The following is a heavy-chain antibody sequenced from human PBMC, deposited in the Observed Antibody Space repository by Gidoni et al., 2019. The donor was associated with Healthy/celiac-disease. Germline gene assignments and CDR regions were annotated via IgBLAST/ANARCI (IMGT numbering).Heavy chain of an antibody. V-gene: IGHV1-69*02. J-gene: IGHJ4*02. CDR1: GGPFSSYT. D-gene: IGHD6-6*01. CDR2: IIPILGIA. CDR3: AKKAARQYYFDY. Sequence: QVQLVQSGAAVKKPGASGKVSCKASGGPFSSYTIIWVRQAPGQGLGWMGRIIPILGIANYAQKFQGRVTITADKSTSTAYMELSSLRSEDTAVYYCAKKAARQYYFDYWGQGTLVTVSS.